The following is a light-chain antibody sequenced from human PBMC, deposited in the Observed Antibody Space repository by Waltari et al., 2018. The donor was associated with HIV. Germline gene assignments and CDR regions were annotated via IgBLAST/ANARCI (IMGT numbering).Light chain of an antibody. CDR1: SSDVGGYNS. CDR3: KSKTSSSTPCV. V-gene: IGLV2-14*03. J-gene: IGLJ1*01. CDR2: DVS. Sequence: QSALTQPASVSGSPGQSITISCTGTSSDVGGYNSVAWYQQHPGKAPKLIIYDVSNRPSGVPYRFSGSRSGNTASLTISGLQAEDEPDYYCKSKTSSSTPCVVGTGTKVTVL.